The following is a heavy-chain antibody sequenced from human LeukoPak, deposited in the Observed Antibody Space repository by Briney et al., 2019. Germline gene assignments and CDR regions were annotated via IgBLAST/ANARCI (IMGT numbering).Heavy chain of an antibody. CDR3: ARLDDYGDYGFDY. CDR2: ISSSGSTI. CDR1: GFTFTTYG. V-gene: IGHV3-48*04. D-gene: IGHD4-17*01. J-gene: IGHJ4*02. Sequence: GGSLRLSCSASGFTFTTYGMNWVRQAPGKGLEWVSYISSSGSTIYYADSVKGRFTISRDNAKNSLYLQMNSLRAEDTAVYYCARLDDYGDYGFDYWGQGTLVTVSS.